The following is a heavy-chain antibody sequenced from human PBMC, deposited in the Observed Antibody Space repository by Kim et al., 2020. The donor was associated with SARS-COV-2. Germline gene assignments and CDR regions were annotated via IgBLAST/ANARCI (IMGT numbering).Heavy chain of an antibody. CDR3: ARDARDFWSDLYYFDY. D-gene: IGHD3-3*01. J-gene: IGHJ4*02. CDR2: ISSSSSYI. V-gene: IGHV3-21*01. Sequence: GGSLRLSCAASGFTFSSYSMNWVRQAPGKGLEWVSSISSSSSYIYYADSVKGRFTISRDNAKNSLYLQMNSLRAEDTAVYYCARDARDFWSDLYYFDYWGQGTLVTVSS. CDR1: GFTFSSYS.